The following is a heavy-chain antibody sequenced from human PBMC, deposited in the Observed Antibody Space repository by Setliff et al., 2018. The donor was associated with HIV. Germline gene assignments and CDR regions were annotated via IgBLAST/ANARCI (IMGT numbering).Heavy chain of an antibody. CDR1: GFTFSSYC. CDR3: ARELGSFPYYMDV. Sequence: GGSLRLSCAASGFTFSSYCMNWVRQAPGKGLEWISSISWRSTYIYYSDSVKGRFTISRDDAEKSLFLQLDSLRDEDTAIYYCARELGSFPYYMDVWGKGTTVTVSS. CDR2: ISWRSTYI. D-gene: IGHD3-10*01. J-gene: IGHJ6*03. V-gene: IGHV3-21*01.